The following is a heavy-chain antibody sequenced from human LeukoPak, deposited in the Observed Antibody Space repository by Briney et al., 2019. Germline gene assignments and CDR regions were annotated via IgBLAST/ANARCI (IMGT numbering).Heavy chain of an antibody. CDR1: GFTLSSYG. Sequence: AGGSLRLSCAASGFTLSSYGMHWVRQAPGKGLEWVAVIWYDGSNKYYADSVKGRFTISRDNSKNTLYLQMNSLRAEDTAVYYCARDGRYSYGNTLNPYYYGMDVWGQGTTVTVSS. D-gene: IGHD5-18*01. J-gene: IGHJ6*02. CDR2: IWYDGSNK. CDR3: ARDGRYSYGNTLNPYYYGMDV. V-gene: IGHV3-33*01.